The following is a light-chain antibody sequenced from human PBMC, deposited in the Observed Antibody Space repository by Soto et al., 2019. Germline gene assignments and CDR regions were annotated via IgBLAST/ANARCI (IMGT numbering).Light chain of an antibody. J-gene: IGLJ1*01. CDR2: NSY. CDR1: SSNIGSKT. CDR3: AAWDASLNGYV. Sequence: QSVLTQPPSASGTPGQRVTISCSGSSSNIGSKTVNWYQQLPGTVPKLLIYNSYQRPSGVPDRFSGSKSGTSASLAISGLQSEDEAYYYCAAWDASLNGYVFGAGTKVTVL. V-gene: IGLV1-44*01.